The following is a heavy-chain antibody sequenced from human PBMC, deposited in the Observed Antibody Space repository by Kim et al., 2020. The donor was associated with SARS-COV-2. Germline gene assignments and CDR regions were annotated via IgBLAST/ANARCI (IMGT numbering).Heavy chain of an antibody. D-gene: IGHD1-26*01. CDR1: GGSFSGYY. V-gene: IGHV4-34*01. J-gene: IGHJ1*01. Sequence: SETLSLTCAVYGGSFSGYYWSWIRQPPGKGLEWIGEINHSGSTNYNPSLKSRVTISVDTSKNQFSLKLSSVTAADTAVYYCARGQFRRVGATKDEYFQHWGQGTLVTVSS. CDR3: ARGQFRRVGATKDEYFQH. CDR2: INHSGST.